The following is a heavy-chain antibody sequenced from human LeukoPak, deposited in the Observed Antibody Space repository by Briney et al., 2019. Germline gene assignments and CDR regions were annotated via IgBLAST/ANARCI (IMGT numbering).Heavy chain of an antibody. V-gene: IGHV3-30*02. Sequence: TGGSLRLSCAASGFTFSSSGMHWVRQAPGKGLEWVAFIRYGGSHKYYADSVKGRFTISRDNSKNTLFLQMNSLRSDDMAVYYCARGIWSTTLTAYYLDYWGQGTLVTVSS. CDR3: ARGIWSTTLTAYYLDY. CDR2: IRYGGSHK. CDR1: GFTFSSSG. J-gene: IGHJ4*02. D-gene: IGHD2-21*02.